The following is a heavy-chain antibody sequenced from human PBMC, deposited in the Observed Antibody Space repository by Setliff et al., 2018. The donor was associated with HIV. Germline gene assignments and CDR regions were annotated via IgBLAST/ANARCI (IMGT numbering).Heavy chain of an antibody. D-gene: IGHD2-15*01. CDR3: AKGLGSYLAATRDALWFDP. J-gene: IGHJ5*02. CDR1: GFTFRDYS. Sequence: SLKISCAAAGFTFRDYSMHWVRQVPGKGPEWVATISWNSGSVAYADSVKGRFAISRDNSKNSLYLQMSSLRPEDMALYYCAKGLGSYLAATRDALWFDPWGQGTLVTVSS. V-gene: IGHV3-9*03. CDR2: ISWNSGSV.